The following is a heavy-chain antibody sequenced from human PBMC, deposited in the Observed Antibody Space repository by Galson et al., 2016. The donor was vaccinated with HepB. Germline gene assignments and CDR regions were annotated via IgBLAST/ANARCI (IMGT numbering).Heavy chain of an antibody. V-gene: IGHV3-23*01. D-gene: IGHD3-16*01. CDR1: GFSFSTYS. CDR2: INAPGTSK. J-gene: IGHJ6*02. Sequence: SLRLSCAASGFSFSTYSMNWVRQSPGKGLEWVSVINAPGTSKYYSKSVKGRFTVSRDTSKNTLYLQIDSLRVEDTAVYYCAKDRGGRHLWGLHGMDVWGQGTTVIVSS. CDR3: AKDRGGRHLWGLHGMDV.